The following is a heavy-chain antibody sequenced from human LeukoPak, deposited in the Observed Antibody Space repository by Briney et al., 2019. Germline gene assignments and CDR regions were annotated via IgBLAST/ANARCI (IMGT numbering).Heavy chain of an antibody. Sequence: SETLSLTCTVSGGSISTNYWSWIRQPAGKGLEWIGRIYNSGNTNYSPSLESRVTMSADTSKNQFSLNLTSVTAADTAVYYCAKKSWGSGSFDPWGQGSLVIVSS. D-gene: IGHD3-10*01. CDR2: IYNSGNT. CDR1: GGSISTNY. J-gene: IGHJ5*02. CDR3: AKKSWGSGSFDP. V-gene: IGHV4-4*07.